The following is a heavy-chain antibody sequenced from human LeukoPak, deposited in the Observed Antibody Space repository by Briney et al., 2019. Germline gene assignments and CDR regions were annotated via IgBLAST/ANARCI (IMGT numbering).Heavy chain of an antibody. CDR2: ISGSGSGI. CDR1: GFTFSDSY. Sequence: PGGSLRLSCAASGFTFSDSYMTWIRQAPGRGREWLSYISGSGSGINYADSVKGRFTISRDNTMNSLYLQMNSLRVEDTAVYYCSRDPRLADYWGQGTLVTVSS. J-gene: IGHJ4*02. V-gene: IGHV3-11*01. CDR3: SRDPRLADY. D-gene: IGHD3-9*01.